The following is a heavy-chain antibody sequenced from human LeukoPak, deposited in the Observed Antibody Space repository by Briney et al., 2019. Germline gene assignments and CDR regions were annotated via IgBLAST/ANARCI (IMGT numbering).Heavy chain of an antibody. D-gene: IGHD6-19*01. CDR2: IYYSGST. Sequence: SETLSLTCTVSGGSISSYYWSWIRQPPGKGLEWIGYIYYSGSTNYNPSLKSRVTVSVDTSRNQFSLRLSSVTAADTAMYHCASVVAGTTPYFDYWGQGTLVTVSS. CDR1: GGSISSYY. J-gene: IGHJ4*02. V-gene: IGHV4-59*01. CDR3: ASVVAGTTPYFDY.